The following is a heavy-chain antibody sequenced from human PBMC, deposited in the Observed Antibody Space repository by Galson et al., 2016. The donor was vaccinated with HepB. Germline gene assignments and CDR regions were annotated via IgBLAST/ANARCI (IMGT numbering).Heavy chain of an antibody. V-gene: IGHV3-66*01. Sequence: SLRLSCAASGFTVSNNYMTWVRQAPGKGLEWVSLIYSGGGTYYADSVKGRFIISRDHSKNTVYLQMNSLRADDTAVYYCARNRLEVGHWGQGTLVTVSS. J-gene: IGHJ4*02. CDR3: ARNRLEVGH. CDR1: GFTVSNNY. CDR2: IYSGGGT. D-gene: IGHD1-1*01.